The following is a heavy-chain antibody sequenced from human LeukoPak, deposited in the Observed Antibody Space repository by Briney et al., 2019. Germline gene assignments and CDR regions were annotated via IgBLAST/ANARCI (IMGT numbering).Heavy chain of an antibody. D-gene: IGHD5-18*01. J-gene: IGHJ3*02. CDR3: ARGKQLWHTGALDI. V-gene: IGHV3-48*03. Sequence: GGSLRLSCAASGFAFSNYEMNWVRQAPGKGLEWVSYISSSGSTIYDADSVEGRFTISRDNAKNSLDLQMNSLRAEDTAVYYCARGKQLWHTGALDIWGQGTMVTVSS. CDR2: ISSSGSTI. CDR1: GFAFSNYE.